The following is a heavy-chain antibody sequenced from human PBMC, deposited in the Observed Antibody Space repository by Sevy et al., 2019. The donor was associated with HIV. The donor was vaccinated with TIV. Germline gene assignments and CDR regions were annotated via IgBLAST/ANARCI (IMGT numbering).Heavy chain of an antibody. J-gene: IGHJ4*02. CDR2: ISSSSSYI. CDR1: GFTFSSYS. Sequence: GGSLRLSCAASGFTFSSYSMNWVRQAPGKGLEWVSSISSSSSYIYYADSVKGRFTISRDNAKNSIYLQMNSLRAEYTAVYYCARLVSIYFDYWGQGTLVTVSS. CDR3: ARLVSIYFDY. V-gene: IGHV3-21*01.